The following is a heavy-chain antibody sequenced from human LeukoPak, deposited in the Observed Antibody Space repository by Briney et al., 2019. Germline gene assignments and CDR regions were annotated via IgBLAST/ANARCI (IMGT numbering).Heavy chain of an antibody. J-gene: IGHJ3*01. CDR3: ARETGFADAFDF. CDR2: ITGTGSQLDDV. CDR1: GFKFSVYT. Sequence: PGGSLRLACAASGFKFSVYTMDWVRQAPGSGLQWVSRITGTGSQLDDVEYADSVRGRFTISRDNGKDSLFLEMRGLRVEDTGIYFCARETGFADAFDFWGRGTLVTVSS. V-gene: IGHV3-21*03.